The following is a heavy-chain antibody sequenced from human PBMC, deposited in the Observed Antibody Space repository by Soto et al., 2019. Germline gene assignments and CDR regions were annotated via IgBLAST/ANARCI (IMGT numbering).Heavy chain of an antibody. CDR2: ISAYNGNT. J-gene: IGHJ4*02. D-gene: IGHD5-18*01. CDR1: GYTFTSYG. CDR3: AREVGMWIQLWLPGGYFDY. V-gene: IGHV1-18*01. Sequence: ASVKVSCKASGYTFTSYGISWVRQAPGQGLEWMVWISAYNGNTTYAQKLQGRVTMTTDTSTSTAYMELRSLRSDDTAVYYCAREVGMWIQLWLPGGYFDYWGQGTLVTVSS.